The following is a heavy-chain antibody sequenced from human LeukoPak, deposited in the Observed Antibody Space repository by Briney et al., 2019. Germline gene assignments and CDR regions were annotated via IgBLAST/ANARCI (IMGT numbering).Heavy chain of an antibody. D-gene: IGHD3-22*01. CDR2: MNPDGSEK. V-gene: IGHV3-7*01. CDR1: GFTFTSYW. J-gene: IGHJ4*02. CDR3: ARVRSFFYDDSGYYYPKYYFDY. Sequence: QSGGSLRLSCIGSGFTFTSYWMTWVRQAPGKGLEWVANMNPDGSEKHYVDSVRGRFTISRDNAKNSLFLQMNSLRAEDTAVYFCARVRSFFYDDSGYYYPKYYFDYWGQGALVTVSS.